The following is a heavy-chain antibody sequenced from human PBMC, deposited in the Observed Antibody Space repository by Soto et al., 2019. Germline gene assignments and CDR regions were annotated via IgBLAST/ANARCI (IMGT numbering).Heavy chain of an antibody. CDR2: INSDGSST. CDR1: GFNFSSYW. Sequence: EVQLVESGGGLVQPGGSLRLSFAASGFNFSSYWMHWVRQAPGKGLVWVSRINSDGSSTSYADSVKGRFTISRDNAKNTLYLQMDSLRAEDTALYYCASNTGNYGFSWGQGTLVTVSS. D-gene: IGHD1-7*01. CDR3: ASNTGNYGFS. J-gene: IGHJ4*02. V-gene: IGHV3-74*01.